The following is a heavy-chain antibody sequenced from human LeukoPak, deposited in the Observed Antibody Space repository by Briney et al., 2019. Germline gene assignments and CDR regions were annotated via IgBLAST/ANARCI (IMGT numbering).Heavy chain of an antibody. J-gene: IGHJ6*03. CDR2: VDHTVST. CDR3: ARGRVSSSTWYSTYYSYFSMDV. D-gene: IGHD1-1*01. Sequence: SETLSLTCSVSDDSITMDYWTWIRQPPGKGLEGIGYVDHTVSTNFNPSLNGRVSISRDTTKNLFSLRLRSVTAADTAVYFCARGRVSSSTWYSTYYSYFSMDVWGKGTTVTVSS. CDR1: DDSITMDY. V-gene: IGHV4-59*01.